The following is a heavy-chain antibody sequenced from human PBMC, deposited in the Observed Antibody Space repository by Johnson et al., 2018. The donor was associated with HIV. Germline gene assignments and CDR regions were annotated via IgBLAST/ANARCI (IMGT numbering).Heavy chain of an antibody. CDR2: INWSGGGT. CDR1: GFKLYEYD. V-gene: IGHV3-20*04. J-gene: IGHJ3*02. Sequence: VQLVESGGDVVRPGGSLRISCVASGFKLYEYDVSWVRQVPGKGLEWVSGINWSGGGTAYADSVKGRFTVSSDNAKNSLYLQMNSLRAEDTALYYCEKSSSAYAFDICGQGTMVTVSS. D-gene: IGHD6-13*01. CDR3: EKSSSAYAFDI.